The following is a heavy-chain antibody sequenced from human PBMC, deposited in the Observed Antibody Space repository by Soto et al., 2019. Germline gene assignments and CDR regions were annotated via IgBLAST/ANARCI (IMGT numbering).Heavy chain of an antibody. D-gene: IGHD3-22*01. J-gene: IGHJ4*02. CDR1: GFTFSGYV. CDR3: ARGLYDSSGYYMPYFDY. V-gene: IGHV3-23*01. CDR2: ISGTGGDT. Sequence: PGGSLRLSCAASGFTFSGYVMSWVRQAPGKGLEWASAISGTGGDTYYADSVKGRFTVSRDNSKNTLYLQTNSLRAEDTAVYYCARGLYDSSGYYMPYFDYWGQGA.